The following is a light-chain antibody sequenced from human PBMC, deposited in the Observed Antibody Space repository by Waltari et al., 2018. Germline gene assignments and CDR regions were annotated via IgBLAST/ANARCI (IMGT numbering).Light chain of an antibody. V-gene: IGKV1-5*03. J-gene: IGKJ1*01. Sequence: DIQMTQSPSTLSASVGDRVTITCRASQSISSWLAWYQQKPGKAPKLLIYKASSLESGVPSRFSGSGSGTEFTLTISSLQPDDFATYYCQQTFRTPRTFGQGTTVEI. CDR2: KAS. CDR3: QQTFRTPRT. CDR1: QSISSW.